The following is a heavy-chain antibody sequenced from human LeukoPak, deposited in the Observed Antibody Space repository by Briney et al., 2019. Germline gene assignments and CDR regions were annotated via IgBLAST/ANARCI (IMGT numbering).Heavy chain of an antibody. D-gene: IGHD6-6*01. CDR3: AREGGGRSSIWTRFDF. CDR1: GFTFSSYS. J-gene: IGHJ4*02. CDR2: TSSSDTYK. V-gene: IGHV3-21*01. Sequence: GGSLRLSCAGSGFTFSSYSMNWVRQAPGKGLEWVSSTSSSDTYKDYAESVKGRFTISRDNAKKPLYLQMNSLRAEDTAVYYCAREGGGRSSIWTRFDFWGLGTLVTVSS.